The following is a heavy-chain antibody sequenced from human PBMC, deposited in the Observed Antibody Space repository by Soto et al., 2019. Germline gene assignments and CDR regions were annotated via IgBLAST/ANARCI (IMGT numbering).Heavy chain of an antibody. V-gene: IGHV1-69*12. CDR1: GGTFSSYA. D-gene: IGHD6-13*01. CDR3: ARDMWPYSSSWVRTSSFDY. J-gene: IGHJ4*02. CDR2: IIPIFGTA. Sequence: QVQLVQSGAEVKKPGSSVKVSCKASGGTFSSYAISWVRQAPGQGLEWMGGIIPIFGTANYAQKFQGRVTITADESTSTAYMELSSLRSEDTAVYYCARDMWPYSSSWVRTSSFDYWGQGTLVTVSS.